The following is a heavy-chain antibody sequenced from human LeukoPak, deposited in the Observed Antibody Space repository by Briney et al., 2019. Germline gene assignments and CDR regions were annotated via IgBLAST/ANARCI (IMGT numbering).Heavy chain of an antibody. Sequence: PGGSLRLSCAASGFSFSGHSINWVRQAPGKGLELVSSISPSSSYIHYADSVKGRFTISRDNAKNSLYLQMNSLRAEDTAVYYCARYCSTTSCESPDAFDIWGHGTMVTVSS. CDR1: GFSFSGHS. J-gene: IGHJ3*02. CDR2: ISPSSSYI. V-gene: IGHV3-21*01. D-gene: IGHD2-2*01. CDR3: ARYCSTTSCESPDAFDI.